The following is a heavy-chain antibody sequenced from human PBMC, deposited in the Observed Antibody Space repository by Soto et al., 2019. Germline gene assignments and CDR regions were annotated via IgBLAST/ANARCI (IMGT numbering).Heavy chain of an antibody. CDR1: GGSISSGTSY. CDR2: IFYSGSF. Sequence: SETLSLTCTVSGGSISSGTSYWSWVRQRPGKGLDWIGYIFYSGSFYYTPSLRGRVMILADTSKNQFTLRLSSVTAADTAVYYCARAPETPSILGGALPYFFDYWGQGALVTVSS. J-gene: IGHJ4*02. V-gene: IGHV4-31*02. CDR3: ARAPETPSILGGALPYFFDY. D-gene: IGHD3-3*01.